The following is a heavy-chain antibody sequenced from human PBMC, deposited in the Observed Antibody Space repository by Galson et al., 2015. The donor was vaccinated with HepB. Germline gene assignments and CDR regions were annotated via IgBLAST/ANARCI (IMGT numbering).Heavy chain of an antibody. CDR1: GYSLTSYW. CDR2: LDPGDSYT. V-gene: IGHV5-10-1*01. Sequence: QSGAEAEKPGESLRISCKGSGYSLTSYWVTWVRQMPGKGLEWMGRLDPGDSYTNHNPSFQGNVNISVDKSISTAYLQWTSLKASDSAMYYCERAGSSSGIAGALNWGQGTLVTVSS. D-gene: IGHD2-15*01. J-gene: IGHJ4*02. CDR3: ERAGSSSGIAGALN.